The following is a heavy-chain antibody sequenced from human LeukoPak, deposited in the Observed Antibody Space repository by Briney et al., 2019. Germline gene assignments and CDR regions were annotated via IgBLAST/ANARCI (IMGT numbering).Heavy chain of an antibody. CDR1: GFTFSSYA. Sequence: GGSLRLSCAASGFTFSSYAMSWVRQAPGKGLEWVANIKQDGSEKYYVDSVKGRFTISRDNAKNSLYLQMNSLRAEDTAVYYCAPQANGDWTPAFDIWGQGTMVTVSS. D-gene: IGHD4-17*01. J-gene: IGHJ3*02. V-gene: IGHV3-7*03. CDR3: APQANGDWTPAFDI. CDR2: IKQDGSEK.